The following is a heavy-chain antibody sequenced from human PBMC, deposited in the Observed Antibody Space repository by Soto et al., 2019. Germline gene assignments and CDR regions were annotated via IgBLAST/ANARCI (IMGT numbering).Heavy chain of an antibody. Sequence: PGGPLRLSCAASGFTFSSYWMHWVRQAPGKGLVWVSRINSDGSSTSYAASVKGRFTISRDNDKNTLYLQMNSLRAEDTAVYYCARDSSSDENNWFDPWGQGTLVTVS. CDR3: ARDSSSDENNWFDP. D-gene: IGHD6-13*01. J-gene: IGHJ5*02. V-gene: IGHV3-74*01. CDR1: GFTFSSYW. CDR2: INSDGSST.